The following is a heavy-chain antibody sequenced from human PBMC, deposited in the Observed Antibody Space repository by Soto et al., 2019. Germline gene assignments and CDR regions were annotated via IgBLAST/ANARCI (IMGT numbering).Heavy chain of an antibody. D-gene: IGHD3-10*01. Sequence: ASVKVSCKASGYTFTSYGISWVRQAPGQGLEWMGWISAYNGNTNYAQKLQGRVTMTTDTSTSTAYMELRSLRSDDTAVYYCARVITMVRGVISPRGAFDISGQGTMVTVSS. CDR2: ISAYNGNT. V-gene: IGHV1-18*01. J-gene: IGHJ3*02. CDR1: GYTFTSYG. CDR3: ARVITMVRGVISPRGAFDI.